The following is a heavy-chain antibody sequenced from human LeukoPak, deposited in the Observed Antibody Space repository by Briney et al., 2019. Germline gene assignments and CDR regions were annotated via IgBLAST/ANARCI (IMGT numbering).Heavy chain of an antibody. CDR1: GYTFTDYA. CDR2: IHPNTGNP. J-gene: IGHJ5*02. CDR3: ARAYQSLGGLSLPDH. D-gene: IGHD3-16*02. V-gene: IGHV7-4-1*02. Sequence: ASVKVSCKASGYTFTDYAMSWVRQAPGQVLEWIGWIHPNTGNPTYAQGFTGRFVFSLDTSVGTTYLQISSLKAEDTAVYYCARAYQSLGGLSLPDHWGQGTLVTVSS.